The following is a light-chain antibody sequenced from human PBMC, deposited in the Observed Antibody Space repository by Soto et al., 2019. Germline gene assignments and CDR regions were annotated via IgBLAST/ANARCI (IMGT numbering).Light chain of an antibody. V-gene: IGLV4-60*02. Sequence: QSVLTQSSSVSASLGSSVKLTCTLSSGHSSYIIAWHQQQPGKAPRYLMKVEGSGSFNKGSGVPDRFSGYRSGADRYLTISLLQFEDEADYYCETWDSNTWVFGGGTQLTVL. J-gene: IGLJ3*02. CDR3: ETWDSNTWV. CDR2: VEGSGSF. CDR1: SGHSSYI.